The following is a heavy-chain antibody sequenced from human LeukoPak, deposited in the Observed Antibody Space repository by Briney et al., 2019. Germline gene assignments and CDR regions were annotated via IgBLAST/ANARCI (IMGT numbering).Heavy chain of an antibody. CDR1: GYTFTSYY. CDR3: ARDVASFGYYYYGMDV. D-gene: IGHD3-10*01. CDR2: INPSGGST. J-gene: IGHJ6*02. V-gene: IGHV1-46*01. Sequence: ASVKVSCKASGYTFTSYYMHWVRQAPGQGLEWMGIINPSGGSTSYAQKFQGWVTMTRDTSISTAYMELSRLRSDDTAVYYCARDVASFGYYYYGMDVWGQGTTVTVSS.